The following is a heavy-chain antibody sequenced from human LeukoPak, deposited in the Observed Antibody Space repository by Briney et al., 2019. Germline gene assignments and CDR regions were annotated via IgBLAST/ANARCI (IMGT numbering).Heavy chain of an antibody. Sequence: PGGSLRLSCAASGFTFSSYNMNWVRQAPGKGLEWVSAISTDAGETHYADSVKGRFTISRDNSKNTVSLQMSSLRAEDTALYYCAKGSGNGYGSGPFDYWGQGTLVTVSS. V-gene: IGHV3-23*01. CDR2: ISTDAGET. D-gene: IGHD3-10*01. CDR1: GFTFSSYN. CDR3: AKGSGNGYGSGPFDY. J-gene: IGHJ4*02.